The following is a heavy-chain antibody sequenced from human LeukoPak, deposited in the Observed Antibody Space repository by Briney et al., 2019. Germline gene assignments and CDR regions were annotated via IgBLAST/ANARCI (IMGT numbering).Heavy chain of an antibody. CDR1: GGSISSYY. CDR2: IYYSGST. J-gene: IGHJ4*02. CDR3: ARVDYGDYSKDFDY. D-gene: IGHD4-17*01. V-gene: IGHV4-59*12. Sequence: SETLSLTCTVSGGSISSYYWSWIRQPPGKGLEWIGYIYYSGSTNYNPSLKSRVTISVDTSKNQFSLKLSSVTAADTAVYYCARVDYGDYSKDFDYWGQGSLVTVSS.